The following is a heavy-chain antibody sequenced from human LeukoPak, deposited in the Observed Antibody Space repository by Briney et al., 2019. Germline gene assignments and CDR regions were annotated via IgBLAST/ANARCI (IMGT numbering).Heavy chain of an antibody. CDR1: GFAFSDYY. Sequence: GGSLRLSCAAAGFAFSDYYMSWIRQAPGKGLEWVSYISSSGSTIYYADSVKGRFTISRDNAKNSLYLQMNSLRAEDTAVYYCARDLGTAMVTGYFDYWGQGTLVTVSS. D-gene: IGHD5-18*01. V-gene: IGHV3-11*04. J-gene: IGHJ4*02. CDR2: ISSSGSTI. CDR3: ARDLGTAMVTGYFDY.